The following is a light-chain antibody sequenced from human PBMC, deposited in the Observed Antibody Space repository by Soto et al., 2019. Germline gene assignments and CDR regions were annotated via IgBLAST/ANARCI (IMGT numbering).Light chain of an antibody. CDR2: EVY. CDR3: CSYAGGSTFVI. J-gene: IGLJ2*01. V-gene: IGLV2-23*02. Sequence: QSVLTQPASVSGSPGQSITISCTGTSSDVGNYNLVSWYQQRPGKAPKFLIYEVYKRPSGISNRFSGSKSGNTASLTISGLQAEDEADYYCCSYAGGSTFVIFGGGTKLTVL. CDR1: SSDVGNYNL.